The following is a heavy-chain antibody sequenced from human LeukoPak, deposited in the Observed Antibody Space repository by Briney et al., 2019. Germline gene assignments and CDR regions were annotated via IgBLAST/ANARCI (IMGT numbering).Heavy chain of an antibody. CDR3: ARDFRLAARFFDY. CDR1: GFTFSSYS. V-gene: IGHV3-21*01. CDR2: ISRSSSYI. J-gene: IGHJ4*02. Sequence: GGSLRLSCAASGFTFSSYSMNWVRQAPGKGLEWVSSISRSSSYIYYADSVKGRFTISRDNAKNSLYLQMNSLRAEDTAVYYCARDFRLAARFFDYWGQGTLVTVSS. D-gene: IGHD6-6*01.